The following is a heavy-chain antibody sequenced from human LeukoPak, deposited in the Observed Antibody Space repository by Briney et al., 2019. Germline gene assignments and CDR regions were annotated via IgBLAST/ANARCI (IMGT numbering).Heavy chain of an antibody. CDR2: IYYSGKT. J-gene: IGHJ4*02. Sequence: SETLSLTCSVSGGSISDYYWSWIRQPPGKGLEWIGNIYYSGKTNYNPSLKSRVTISVDTSKNQFSLKLSSVTAADTAVYYCARGWGYFDYGGQGTLVTVSS. CDR3: ARGWGYFDY. V-gene: IGHV4-59*01. CDR1: GGSISDYY. D-gene: IGHD3-16*01.